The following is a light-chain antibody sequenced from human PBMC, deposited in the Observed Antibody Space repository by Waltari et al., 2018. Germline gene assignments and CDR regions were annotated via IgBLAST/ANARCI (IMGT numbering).Light chain of an antibody. Sequence: DIQMTQSPSTLPASVGDRVTITCRASQYVKNNLAWFQQKPGKAPKVLIHKASRLESGVPSRFSGSGFGTEFILSLSSLQPDDFATYYCQEYDSLPITFGGGTKVEIK. J-gene: IGKJ4*01. CDR1: QYVKNN. CDR3: QEYDSLPIT. CDR2: KAS. V-gene: IGKV1-5*03.